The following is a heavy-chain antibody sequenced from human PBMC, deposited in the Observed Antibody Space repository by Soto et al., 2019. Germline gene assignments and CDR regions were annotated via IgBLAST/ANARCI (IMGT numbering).Heavy chain of an antibody. CDR1: GFTFSSYS. Sequence: PGGSLRLSCAASGFTFSSYSMNWVRQAPGKGLEWVSYISSSSSTIYYADSVKGRFTISRDNAKNSLYLQMNSLRAEDTAVYYCARGPHIVVVPAAIGYYFDYWGQGTLVTVSS. J-gene: IGHJ4*02. V-gene: IGHV3-48*01. CDR3: ARGPHIVVVPAAIGYYFDY. CDR2: ISSSSSTI. D-gene: IGHD2-2*01.